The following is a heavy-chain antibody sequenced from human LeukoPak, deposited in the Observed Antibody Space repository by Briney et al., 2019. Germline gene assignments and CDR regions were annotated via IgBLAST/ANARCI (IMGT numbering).Heavy chain of an antibody. J-gene: IGHJ4*02. Sequence: GGSLRLSCAASGFTFSSDAMSWVRHAPGKGLEWVSAISGSGGSTYYADSVKGRFTISRDNSKNTLYLQMNSLRAEDTAVYYCAKVYDYGDYASAIFDYWGQGTLVTVSS. CDR2: ISGSGGST. D-gene: IGHD4-17*01. CDR3: AKVYDYGDYASAIFDY. V-gene: IGHV3-23*01. CDR1: GFTFSSDA.